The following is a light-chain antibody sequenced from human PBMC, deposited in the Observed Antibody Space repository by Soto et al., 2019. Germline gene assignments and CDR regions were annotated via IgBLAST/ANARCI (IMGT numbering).Light chain of an antibody. Sequence: QSALTQPASVSGSPGQSITISCTGSSSDIGTYNYLSWYQQHPGKAPKLMIYEVSDRPSGISNRFSGSKSGNTASLTISGLQAEDEADYYCCSYAGSSTFYVFGTGTKVTVL. CDR2: EVS. CDR1: SSDIGTYNY. J-gene: IGLJ1*01. V-gene: IGLV2-23*02. CDR3: CSYAGSSTFYV.